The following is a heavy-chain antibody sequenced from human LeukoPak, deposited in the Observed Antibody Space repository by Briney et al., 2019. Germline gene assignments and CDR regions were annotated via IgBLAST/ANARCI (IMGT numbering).Heavy chain of an antibody. V-gene: IGHV1-24*01. Sequence: ASVKVSCKVSGYTLTELSMHWVRQAPGKGLEWMGGFDPEDGETIYAQKFQGRVTMTEDTSTDTAYMELSSLRSEDTAVYYCARGGVYYDFWSGYGWFDPWGQGTLVTVSS. CDR3: ARGGVYYDFWSGYGWFDP. CDR2: FDPEDGET. D-gene: IGHD3-3*01. CDR1: GYTLTELS. J-gene: IGHJ5*02.